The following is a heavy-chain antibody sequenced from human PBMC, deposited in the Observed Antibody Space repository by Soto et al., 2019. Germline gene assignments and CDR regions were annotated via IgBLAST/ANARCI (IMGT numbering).Heavy chain of an antibody. CDR1: GASISSYY. CDR3: ARDTRSYDSSGYFYFDY. V-gene: IGHV4-59*01. CDR2: IHFSGST. Sequence: LSLTRTLSGASISSYYWNWIRQPPGKGLEWIRYIHFSGSTDHHPSLKSRVTISLGTSRNQFSLKLSSVTAADTAVYYCARDTRSYDSSGYFYFDYWGQGALVTVS. D-gene: IGHD3-22*01. J-gene: IGHJ4*02.